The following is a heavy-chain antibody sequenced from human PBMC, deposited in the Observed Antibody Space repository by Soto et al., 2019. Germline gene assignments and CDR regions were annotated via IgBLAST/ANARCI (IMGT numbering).Heavy chain of an antibody. D-gene: IGHD3-16*02. CDR2: TYYRSKWYN. V-gene: IGHV6-1*01. J-gene: IGHJ6*02. CDR3: ARASLSDYYYYGMDV. CDR1: GDSVSSISAT. Sequence: SQTLSLTCAFIGDSVSSISATWNWIRQSPSRGLEWLGRTYYRSKWYNDYAVSVKSRITINPDTSKNQFSLQLNSVTPEDTAVYYCARASLSDYYYYGMDVWRQGTTVTVSS.